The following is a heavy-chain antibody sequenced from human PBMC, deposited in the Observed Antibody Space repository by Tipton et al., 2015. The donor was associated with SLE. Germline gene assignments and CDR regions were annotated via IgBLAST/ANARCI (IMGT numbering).Heavy chain of an antibody. J-gene: IGHJ5*02. V-gene: IGHV4-61*02. CDR1: GGSISSGSYY. Sequence: LRLSCTVSGGSISSGSYYWSWIRPPAGKGLEWIGGLYTSGSTNYNPSLKSQVTISVDTSKNQFSQKLSSVTAADTAVYYCARTWVVVPALFDPWGQGTLVTVSS. CDR2: LYTSGST. CDR3: ARTWVVVPALFDP. D-gene: IGHD2-2*01.